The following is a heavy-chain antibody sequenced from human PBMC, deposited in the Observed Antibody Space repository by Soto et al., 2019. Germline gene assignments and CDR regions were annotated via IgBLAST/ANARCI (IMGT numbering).Heavy chain of an antibody. CDR3: AKNQERELPRVIDF. CDR1: GLTFSNYA. CDR2: MSGSSSTT. D-gene: IGHD1-7*01. Sequence: GGSLRLSCATSGLTFSNYAMSWVRQAPGGGLGWVSSMSGSSSTTYYADSVKGRFTISRDRSKNTLYLQMSSLRAEDTALYYCAKNQERELPRVIDFWGQGTLVTVSS. J-gene: IGHJ4*02. V-gene: IGHV3-23*01.